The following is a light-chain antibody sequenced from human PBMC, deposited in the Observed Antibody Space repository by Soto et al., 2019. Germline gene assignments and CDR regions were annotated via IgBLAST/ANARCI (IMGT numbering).Light chain of an antibody. CDR1: QSVSNN. CDR3: QQYDNWPRT. CDR2: GAS. V-gene: IGKV3-15*01. J-gene: IGKJ2*01. Sequence: EIVMTQSPATLSVSPGERATLSCRASQSVSNNLAWYQQNPGQAPRLLIYGASTRASGIPARFSGSGSGTEFTLTITSLQSEDCAVYYCQQYDNWPRTFGQGTKLEIK.